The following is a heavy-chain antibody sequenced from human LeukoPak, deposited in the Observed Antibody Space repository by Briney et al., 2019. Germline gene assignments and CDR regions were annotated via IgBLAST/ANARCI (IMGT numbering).Heavy chain of an antibody. CDR2: IKSKTDGGTT. V-gene: IGHV3-15*01. CDR3: TTLSITIFGVVKDY. D-gene: IGHD3-3*01. Sequence: GSLRLSCAASGFTFSNAWMSWVRQAPGKGLEWVGRIKSKTDGGTTDYAAPVKGRFTISRDDSKNTLYLQMNSLKTEDTAVYYCTTLSITIFGVVKDYWGQGTLVTVSS. CDR1: GFTFSNAW. J-gene: IGHJ4*02.